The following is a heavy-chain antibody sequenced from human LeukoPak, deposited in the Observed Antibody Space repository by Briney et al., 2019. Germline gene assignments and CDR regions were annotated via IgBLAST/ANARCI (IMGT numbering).Heavy chain of an antibody. V-gene: IGHV3-23*01. CDR3: ARESYDSSGYYYGGGFDY. CDR1: GFXFSSYA. CDR2: ISGSGGST. J-gene: IGHJ4*02. Sequence: PGGSLRLSCAASGFXFSSYAMSWVRQAPGKGLEWVSAISGSGGSTYYADSVKGRFTISRDNSKNTLYLQMNSLRAEDTAVYYCARESYDSSGYYYGGGFDYWGQGTLVTVSS. D-gene: IGHD3-22*01.